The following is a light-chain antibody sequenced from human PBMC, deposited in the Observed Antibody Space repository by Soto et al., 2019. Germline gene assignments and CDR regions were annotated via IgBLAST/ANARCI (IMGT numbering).Light chain of an antibody. J-gene: IGLJ3*02. CDR1: SGHSSYI. CDR3: ETWDFNTRV. Sequence: QLVLTQSSSASASLGSSVKLTCTLSSGHSSYIIAWHQQQPGKAPRYLMKLEGSGNYNKGSGLPDRFSGSTSGADRYLTISNLPFEDEADYYCETWDFNTRVFGGGTKLTVL. CDR2: LEGSGNY. V-gene: IGLV4-60*02.